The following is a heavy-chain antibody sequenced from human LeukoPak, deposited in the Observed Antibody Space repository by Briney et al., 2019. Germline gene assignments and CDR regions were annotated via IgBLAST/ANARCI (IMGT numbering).Heavy chain of an antibody. CDR3: ARVFDIVVVPAANYYYYGMDV. D-gene: IGHD2-2*01. CDR1: GGTFSSYA. CDR2: IIPIFGTA. J-gene: IGHJ6*04. V-gene: IGHV1-69*13. Sequence: ASVKVSCKASGGTFSSYAISWVRQAPGQGLEWMGGIIPIFGTANYAQKFQGRVTITLDESTSTAYMELSSLRSEDTAVYYCARVFDIVVVPAANYYYYGMDVWGKGTTVTVSS.